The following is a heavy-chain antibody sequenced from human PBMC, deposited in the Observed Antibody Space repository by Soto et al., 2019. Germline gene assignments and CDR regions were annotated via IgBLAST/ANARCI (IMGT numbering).Heavy chain of an antibody. D-gene: IGHD6-13*01. CDR3: ARKRVGSSWNLDY. CDR1: GGSVSSGSYY. J-gene: IGHJ4*02. V-gene: IGHV4-61*01. Sequence: PSETLSLTCTVSGGSVSSGSYYWSWIRQPPGKGLEWIGYIYYSGSTNYNPSLKSRVTISVDTSKNQFSLKLSSVTAADTAVYYCARKRVGSSWNLDYWGQGTLVTVSS. CDR2: IYYSGST.